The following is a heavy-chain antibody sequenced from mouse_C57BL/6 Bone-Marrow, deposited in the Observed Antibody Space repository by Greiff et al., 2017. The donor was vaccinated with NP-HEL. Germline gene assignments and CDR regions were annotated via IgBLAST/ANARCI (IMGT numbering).Heavy chain of an antibody. V-gene: IGHV1-80*01. CDR3: ARSGYYGRGYFDV. D-gene: IGHD1-1*01. CDR1: GYAFSSYW. J-gene: IGHJ1*03. Sequence: QVQLQQSGAELVKPGASVKISCKASGYAFSSYWMNWVKQRPGKGLEWIGKIYPGDGDTNYNGKFKGKATLTADKSSSTAYMQLSSLTSDDSAVYFCARSGYYGRGYFDVWGTGTTVTVSS. CDR2: IYPGDGDT.